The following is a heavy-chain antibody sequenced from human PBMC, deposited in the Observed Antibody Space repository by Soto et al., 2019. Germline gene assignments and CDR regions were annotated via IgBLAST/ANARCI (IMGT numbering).Heavy chain of an antibody. CDR2: MSYDGSNK. J-gene: IGHJ1*01. Sequence: QVQLVESGGGVVQPGRSLRLSCAASGFTFSSYGKHWVRQAPGKGLEWVAVMSYDGSNKYYAESVKGRFTISRDNSKNTLYLQMNSLRAEDTAVYYCAIRRGDYDSSGYYTEYIQHWGQGTLVTVSS. CDR1: GFTFSSYG. D-gene: IGHD3-22*01. CDR3: AIRRGDYDSSGYYTEYIQH. V-gene: IGHV3-30*03.